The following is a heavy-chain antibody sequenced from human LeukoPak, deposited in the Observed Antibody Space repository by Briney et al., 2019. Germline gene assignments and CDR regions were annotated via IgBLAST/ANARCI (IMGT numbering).Heavy chain of an antibody. CDR1: GGTFSSYA. J-gene: IGHJ4*02. Sequence: ASVKVSCKASGGTFSSYAISWVRQAPGQGLEWMGGIIPIFGTANYAQKFQGRVTITTDESTSTAYMELSSLRSEDTAVYYCASPIAARPGGPFDYWGQGTLVTVSS. CDR2: IIPIFGTA. CDR3: ASPIAARPGGPFDY. D-gene: IGHD6-6*01. V-gene: IGHV1-69*05.